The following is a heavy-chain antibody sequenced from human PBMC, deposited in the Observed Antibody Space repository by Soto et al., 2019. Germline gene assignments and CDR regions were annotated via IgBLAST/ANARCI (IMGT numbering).Heavy chain of an antibody. CDR2: IWYDGSNK. Sequence: GGSLRLSCAASGFTFSSYGMHWVRQAPGKGLEWVAVIWYDGSNKYYADSVKGRFTISRDNSKNTLYLQMNSLRAEDTAVYYCARDGYINYVSLRYYYGMDVWCQATPVTVSS. D-gene: IGHD4-4*01. J-gene: IGHJ6*02. CDR1: GFTFSSYG. V-gene: IGHV3-33*01. CDR3: ARDGYINYVSLRYYYGMDV.